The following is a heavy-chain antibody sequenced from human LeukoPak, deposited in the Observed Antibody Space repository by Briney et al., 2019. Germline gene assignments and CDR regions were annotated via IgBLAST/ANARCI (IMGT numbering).Heavy chain of an antibody. V-gene: IGHV3-23*01. CDR2: IIGSGGST. Sequence: GGSLRLSCAASGFTFSSYAMSWVRKAPGKGLEWVSGIIGSGGSTYYAESVKGRFTISRDNSKNTLYLQINSLRAEDTAVYYCAKEIQIYSSSWYGGANYWGQGTLVTVSS. J-gene: IGHJ4*02. CDR3: AKEIQIYSSSWYGGANY. D-gene: IGHD6-13*01. CDR1: GFTFSSYA.